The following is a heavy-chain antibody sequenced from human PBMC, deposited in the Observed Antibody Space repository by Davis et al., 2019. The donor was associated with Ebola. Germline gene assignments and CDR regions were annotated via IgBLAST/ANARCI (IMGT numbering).Heavy chain of an antibody. CDR1: GFTFSSYS. J-gene: IGHJ6*04. CDR3: ARETDGMDG. CDR2: INQDGGVK. V-gene: IGHV3-7*01. Sequence: PGGSLRLSCAASGFTFSSYSMNWVRQAPGKGPEWVAIINQDGGVKYYVDPVKGRFTISRDNSKNTVCLQMNSLRGEDTAVYYCARETDGMDGWGKGTTVTVSS.